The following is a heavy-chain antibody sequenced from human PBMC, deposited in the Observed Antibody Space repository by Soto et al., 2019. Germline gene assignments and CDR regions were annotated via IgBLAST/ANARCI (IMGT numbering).Heavy chain of an antibody. CDR3: ASTRGY. Sequence: EVQLVESGGGLVQPGGSLRLSCAASGFTFSGYWMKWVRQAPGKGLEWVATIKEDGSEIYYVDSVKGRFTISRDSAKNSVHLQMNSLRVEDTAVYYCASTRGYWGQGTLVTVSS. V-gene: IGHV3-7*05. CDR1: GFTFSGYW. CDR2: IKEDGSEI. J-gene: IGHJ4*02. D-gene: IGHD3-3*01.